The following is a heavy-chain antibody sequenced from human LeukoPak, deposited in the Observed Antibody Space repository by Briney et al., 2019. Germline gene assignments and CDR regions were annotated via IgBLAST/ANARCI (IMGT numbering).Heavy chain of an antibody. D-gene: IGHD2/OR15-2a*01. V-gene: IGHV1-18*01. CDR3: ARGGRTTALDF. CDR2: ITAYSGHI. CDR1: GYTFDSYG. Sequence: ASVKVSCKTSGYTFDSYGISWVRQAPGQGLEWMAWITAYSGHIDYAQNLQGRVTVTTDTSTSTAHMELRSLRSDDTAVYYCARGGRTTALDFWGQGTLVTVSS. J-gene: IGHJ4*02.